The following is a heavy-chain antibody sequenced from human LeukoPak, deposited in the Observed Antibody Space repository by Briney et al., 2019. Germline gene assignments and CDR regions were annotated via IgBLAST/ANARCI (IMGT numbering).Heavy chain of an antibody. CDR2: INPNSGGT. CDR3: ARDGASSSWSAEYFQH. Sequence: ASVKVSCKASGYTFTSYGISWVRQAPGQGLEWMGWINPNSGGTNYAQKFQGRVTMTRDTSISTAYMELSRLRSDDTVVYYCARDGASSSWSAEYFQHWGQGTLVTVSS. J-gene: IGHJ1*01. D-gene: IGHD6-13*01. CDR1: GYTFTSYG. V-gene: IGHV1-2*02.